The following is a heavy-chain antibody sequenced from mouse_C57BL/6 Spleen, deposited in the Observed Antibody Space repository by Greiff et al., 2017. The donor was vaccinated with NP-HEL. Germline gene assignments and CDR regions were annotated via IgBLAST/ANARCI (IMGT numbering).Heavy chain of an antibody. Sequence: VQRVESGAELARPGASVKMSCKASGYTFTSYTMHWVKQRPGQGLEWIGYINPSSGYTKYNQKFKDKATLTADKSSSTAYMQLSSLTSEDSAVYYCARKNYEEYYFDYWGQGTTLTVSS. CDR3: ARKNYEEYYFDY. D-gene: IGHD2-4*01. CDR1: GYTFTSYT. J-gene: IGHJ2*01. V-gene: IGHV1-4*01. CDR2: INPSSGYT.